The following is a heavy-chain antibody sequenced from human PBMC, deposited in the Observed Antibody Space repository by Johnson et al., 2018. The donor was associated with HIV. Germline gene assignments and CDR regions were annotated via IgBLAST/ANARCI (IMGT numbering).Heavy chain of an antibody. CDR1: GFTFSSYA. V-gene: IGHV3-9*01. Sequence: LVESGGGVVQPGRSLRLSCAASGFTFSSYAMHWVRQAPGKGLEWVSGIRWTSGSIGYADSVKGRFTISRDNAKNSLYLQMNSLRAEDTALYYCAKDKDSSSWSGEDAFDIWGQGTMVTVSS. CDR3: AKDKDSSSWSGEDAFDI. CDR2: IRWTSGSI. D-gene: IGHD6-13*01. J-gene: IGHJ3*02.